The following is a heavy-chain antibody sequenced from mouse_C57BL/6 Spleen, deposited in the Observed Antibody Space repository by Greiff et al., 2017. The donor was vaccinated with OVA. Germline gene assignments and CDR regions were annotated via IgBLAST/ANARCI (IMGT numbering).Heavy chain of an antibody. J-gene: IGHJ4*01. D-gene: IGHD2-3*01. V-gene: IGHV1-9*01. CDR2: ILPGSGST. Sequence: VQLVESGAELMKPGASVKLSCKATGYTFTGYWIEWVKQRPGHGLEWIGEILPGSGSTNYNEKFKGKATFTADTSSNTAYMQLSSLTTEDSAIYYCARGGIYDGYYVDYAMDYWGQGTSVTVSS. CDR1: GYTFTGYW. CDR3: ARGGIYDGYYVDYAMDY.